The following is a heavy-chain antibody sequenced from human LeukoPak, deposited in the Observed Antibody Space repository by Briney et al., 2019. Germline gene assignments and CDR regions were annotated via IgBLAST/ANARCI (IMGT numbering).Heavy chain of an antibody. D-gene: IGHD3-9*01. CDR1: GYTFTGYY. CDR3: ARDHSLLRYFDWFYGMDV. J-gene: IGHJ6*02. V-gene: IGHV1-2*02. Sequence: ASVKVSCKASGYTFTGYYTHWVRQAPGQGLEWMGWINPNSGGTNYAQKFQGRVTMTRDTSISTAYMELSRLRSDDTAVYYCARDHSLLRYFDWFYGMDVWGQGTTVTVSS. CDR2: INPNSGGT.